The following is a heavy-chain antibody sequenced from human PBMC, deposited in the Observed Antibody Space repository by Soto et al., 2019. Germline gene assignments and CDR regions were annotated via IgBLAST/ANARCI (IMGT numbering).Heavy chain of an antibody. CDR3: ARAESTRNDAFDI. V-gene: IGHV4-31*03. J-gene: IGHJ3*02. CDR2: IYYSGST. CDR1: GGSISSGGYY. Sequence: SETLSLTCTVSGGSISSGGYYWSWIRQHPGKGLEWIGYIYYSGSTYYNPSLKSRVTISVDTSKNQFSLKLSSVTAADTAVYYCARAESTRNDAFDIWGQGTMVTVSS.